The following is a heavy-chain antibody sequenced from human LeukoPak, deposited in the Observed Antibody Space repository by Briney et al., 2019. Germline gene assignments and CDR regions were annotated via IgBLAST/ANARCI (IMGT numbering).Heavy chain of an antibody. CDR3: ARDRNSGRYFDWLPDRYYYYGMDV. CDR1: GFTFSSYA. J-gene: IGHJ6*04. V-gene: IGHV3-30*04. Sequence: GGSLRLSCAASGFTFSSYAMHWVRQAPGKGLEWGAVISYDGSNKYYADSVKGRFTISRDNSKNTLYLQMNSLRAEDTAVYDCARDRNSGRYFDWLPDRYYYYGMDVWGKGTTVTVSS. D-gene: IGHD3-9*01. CDR2: ISYDGSNK.